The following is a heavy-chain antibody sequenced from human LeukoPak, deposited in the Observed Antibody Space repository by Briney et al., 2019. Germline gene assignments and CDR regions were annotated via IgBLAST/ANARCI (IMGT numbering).Heavy chain of an antibody. CDR3: ARGYRSGTMSPFFDY. CDR1: GFTFGDYT. V-gene: IGHV3-49*04. J-gene: IGHJ4*02. CDR2: IRSKAYGGTT. D-gene: IGHD1-7*01. Sequence: PWRSLSLSCKGSGFTFGDYTVSWVRQAPGKGLQWVSFIRSKAYGGTTEYAASVKGRFTISRDDSKSIAYLQMNSLKTEDTAVYYCARGYRSGTMSPFFDYWGQGTLVTVSS.